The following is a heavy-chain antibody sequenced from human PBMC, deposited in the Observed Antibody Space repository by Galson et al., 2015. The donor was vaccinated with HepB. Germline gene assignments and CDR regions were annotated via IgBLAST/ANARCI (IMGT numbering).Heavy chain of an antibody. V-gene: IGHV3-23*01. J-gene: IGHJ4*02. CDR1: GFTFSSYA. CDR2: ISGSGGST. CDR3: AKSRIYSSSSTRSLPIDY. Sequence: SLRLSCAASGFTFSSYAMSWVRQAPGKGLEWVSAISGSGGSTYYADSVKGRFAISRDNSKNTLYLQMNSLRAEDTAVYYCAKSRIYSSSSTRSLPIDYWGRGTLVTVSS. D-gene: IGHD6-6*01.